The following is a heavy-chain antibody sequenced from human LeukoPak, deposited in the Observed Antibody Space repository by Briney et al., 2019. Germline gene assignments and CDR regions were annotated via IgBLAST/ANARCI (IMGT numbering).Heavy chain of an antibody. D-gene: IGHD5-24*01. CDR1: GFTFSDYY. J-gene: IGHJ4*02. CDR3: ARGYRWLQLSIRCPFDY. V-gene: IGHV3-11*01. Sequence: AGSLRLSCAASGFTFSDYYMSWLRQAPGKGLEWVSYISSSGSTIYYAESVKGRFTISRDNAKNSLYLQMNSLRAEDTAVYYCARGYRWLQLSIRCPFDYWGQGTLVTVSS. CDR2: ISSSGSTI.